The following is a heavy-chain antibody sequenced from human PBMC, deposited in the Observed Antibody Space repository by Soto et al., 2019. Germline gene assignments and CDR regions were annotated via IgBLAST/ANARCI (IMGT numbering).Heavy chain of an antibody. CDR2: IKQDGSGK. V-gene: IGHV3-7*01. D-gene: IGHD2-21*02. CDR1: GFTFSSYW. J-gene: IGHJ4*02. CDR3: ARGAYCGSACHFYFDY. Sequence: EVQLVESGGHLVQPGGSLRLSCAASGFTFSSYWMSWVRQAPGKGLEWVANIKQDGSGKNYVDSVKGRFIISRDNAKNSMYLQMDSLRAEDTAVYYCARGAYCGSACHFYFDYWGQGTPVTVSA.